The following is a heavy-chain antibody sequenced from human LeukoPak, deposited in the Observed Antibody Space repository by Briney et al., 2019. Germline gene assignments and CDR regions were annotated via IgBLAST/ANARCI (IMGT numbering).Heavy chain of an antibody. CDR2: IYYSGST. CDR1: GGSVSSSTYY. CDR3: AGATNWFDP. J-gene: IGHJ5*02. V-gene: IGHV4-39*07. Sequence: NPSETLSLTCTVSGGSVSSSTYYWGWIRQPPGKELEWIGTIYYSGSTYYNPSLKSRVTISVDTSKNQFSLKLSSVTAADTAVYYCAGATNWFDPWGQGTLVTVSS.